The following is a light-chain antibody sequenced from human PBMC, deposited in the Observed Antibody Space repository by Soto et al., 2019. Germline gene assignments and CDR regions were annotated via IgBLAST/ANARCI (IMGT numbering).Light chain of an antibody. CDR3: SSYTSSSTLDYV. CDR2: DVS. Sequence: QSVLTQPASVSGSPGQSITISCTGTSSDVGGYNYVSWYQQHPGKAPKLMIYDVSNRPSGVSNRFSGSKSGNTASLNISGLQAEDEADYYCSSYTSSSTLDYVFGTGTKVTVL. J-gene: IGLJ1*01. V-gene: IGLV2-14*01. CDR1: SSDVGGYNY.